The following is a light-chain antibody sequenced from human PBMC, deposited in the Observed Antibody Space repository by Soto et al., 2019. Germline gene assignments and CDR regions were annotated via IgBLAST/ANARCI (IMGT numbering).Light chain of an antibody. V-gene: IGLV1-44*01. CDR3: ATWDDSLNGVV. Sequence: QSVLTQPPSASGTPGQRVSISCSGGSSNIGTNTVNWYQHLPGTAPKLLIFSNDERPSGVPDRFSGSKSGTSASLAISGLQSDDEADYYCATWDDSLNGVVFGG. CDR2: SND. J-gene: IGLJ2*01. CDR1: SSNIGTNT.